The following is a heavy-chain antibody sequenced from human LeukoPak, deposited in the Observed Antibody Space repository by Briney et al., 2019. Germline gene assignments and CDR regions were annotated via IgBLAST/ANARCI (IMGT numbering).Heavy chain of an antibody. CDR3: ARDETMVQGVIYGLPDY. J-gene: IGHJ4*02. D-gene: IGHD3-10*01. Sequence: ASVKVSCKASGYTFTSYGISWVRQAPGQGLEWMGWISAYNGSTNYAQKLQGRVTMTTDTSTSTAYMELRSLRSDDTAVYYCARDETMVQGVIYGLPDYWGQGALVTVSS. CDR2: ISAYNGST. CDR1: GYTFTSYG. V-gene: IGHV1-18*01.